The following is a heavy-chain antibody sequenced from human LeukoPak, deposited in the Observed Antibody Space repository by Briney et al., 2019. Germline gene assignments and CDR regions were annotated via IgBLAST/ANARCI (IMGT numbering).Heavy chain of an antibody. CDR2: AYYRSKRYI. Sequence: SQTLSLTCASSGDSVSGSPAVWNWIRQSPSRGLEWLGRAYYRSKRYIDYAVSVKGRRTITPDTSKNQFSLQLNSVTPEDTAVYYCARGAVRGGTNFDYWGQGTLVTVSS. CDR1: GDSVSGSPAV. CDR3: ARGAVRGGTNFDY. D-gene: IGHD3-10*01. V-gene: IGHV6-1*01. J-gene: IGHJ4*02.